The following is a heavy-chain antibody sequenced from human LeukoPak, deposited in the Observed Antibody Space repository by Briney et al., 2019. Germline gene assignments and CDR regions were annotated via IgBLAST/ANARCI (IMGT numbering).Heavy chain of an antibody. V-gene: IGHV4-4*07. CDR2: IYTSGST. J-gene: IGHJ4*02. CDR1: GGSISSYY. D-gene: IGHD3-22*01. Sequence: PSETLSLTCTVSGGSISSYYWSWIRQPAGKGLEWIGRIYTSGSTNYNPSLKSRVTMPVDTSKNQFSLKLSSVTAADTAVYYCAREGPGEYDSSGYPRNFDYWGQGTLVTVSS. CDR3: AREGPGEYDSSGYPRNFDY.